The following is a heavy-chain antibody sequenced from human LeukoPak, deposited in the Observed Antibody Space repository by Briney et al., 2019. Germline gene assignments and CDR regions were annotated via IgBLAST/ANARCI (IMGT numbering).Heavy chain of an antibody. CDR2: INPKSRAT. D-gene: IGHD6-19*01. V-gene: IGHV1-2*02. Sequence: GASVKVSCKASGYTFTDYYMHWVRQAPGQGLEWMGWINPKSRATNYAQNFQGRVTLTRDTSISTAYMELSRLRSDDTAVYYCARDSSGWGPTRNFDYWGQGTLVTVSS. J-gene: IGHJ4*02. CDR1: GYTFTDYY. CDR3: ARDSSGWGPTRNFDY.